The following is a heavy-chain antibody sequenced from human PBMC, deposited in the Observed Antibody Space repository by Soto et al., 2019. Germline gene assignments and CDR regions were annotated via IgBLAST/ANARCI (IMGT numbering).Heavy chain of an antibody. V-gene: IGHV5-51*01. J-gene: IGHJ6*03. CDR2: IYPGDSDT. CDR1: GYSFTSYW. CDR3: ARHGYSSLRRAGSDYYYMDV. Sequence: GESLKISCKGSGYSFTSYWIGWVRQMPGKGLEWMGIIYPGDSDTRYSPSFQGQVTISADKSISTAYLQWSSLKASDTAMYYCARHGYSSLRRAGSDYYYMDVWGKGTTVTVSS. D-gene: IGHD6-13*01.